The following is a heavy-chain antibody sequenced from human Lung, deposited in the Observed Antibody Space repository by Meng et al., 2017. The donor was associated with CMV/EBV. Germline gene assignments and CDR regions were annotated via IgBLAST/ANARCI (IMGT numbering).Heavy chain of an antibody. CDR2: INPKNGVT. V-gene: IGHV1-2*02. D-gene: IGHD3-10*01. Sequence: ASVKVSCKASGDTFTGYYMHWVRQAPGQGLEWMGWINPKNGVTHYEEKFQGRVMMTRATSNSTAYMELSSLRSDDTAVDYCARDYYSAGAPTGGLDVWGPGTTVXVSS. CDR1: GDTFTGYY. J-gene: IGHJ6*02. CDR3: ARDYYSAGAPTGGLDV.